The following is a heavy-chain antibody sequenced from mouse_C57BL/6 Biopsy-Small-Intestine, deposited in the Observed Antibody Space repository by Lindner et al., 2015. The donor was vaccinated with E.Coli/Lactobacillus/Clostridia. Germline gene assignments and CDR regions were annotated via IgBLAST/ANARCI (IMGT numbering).Heavy chain of an antibody. CDR2: SRNKANDYTT. D-gene: IGHD3-3*01. V-gene: IGHV7-1*01. Sequence: VQLQESGGGLVQSGRSLRLSCATSGFTFSDFYMEWIRQAPGKGLEWIAASRNKANDYTTDYSASVKGRFIVSRDTSQSILYLQMNALRAEDTAIYYCARDLGAMDYWGQGTSVTVSS. J-gene: IGHJ4*01. CDR3: ARDLGAMDY. CDR1: GFTFSDFY.